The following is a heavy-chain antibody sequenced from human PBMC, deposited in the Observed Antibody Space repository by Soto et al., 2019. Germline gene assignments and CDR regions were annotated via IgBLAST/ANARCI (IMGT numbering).Heavy chain of an antibody. Sequence: SETLSLTCTVSGGSISSGDYYWSWIRQPPGKGLEWIGYIYYSGSTYYNPSLKSRVTISVDTSKNQFSLKLSSVTAADTAVYYCARYYDILTGYSNWFDPWGQGTLVTV. V-gene: IGHV4-30-4*01. J-gene: IGHJ5*02. CDR3: ARYYDILTGYSNWFDP. CDR2: IYYSGST. CDR1: GGSISSGDYY. D-gene: IGHD3-9*01.